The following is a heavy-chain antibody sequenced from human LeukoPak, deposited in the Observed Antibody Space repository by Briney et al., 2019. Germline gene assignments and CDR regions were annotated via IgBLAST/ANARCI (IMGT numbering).Heavy chain of an antibody. CDR1: GFTFSSYS. J-gene: IGHJ4*02. CDR2: ISSSSTI. CDR3: ARLNVITGTYY. Sequence: GGSLRLSCAASGFTFSSYSMNWVRQAPGKGLEWVSYISSSSTIYYADSVKGRFTISRDNAENTVYLQMNSLRAEDTAVYYCARLNVITGTYYWGQGTLVTVSS. D-gene: IGHD1-7*01. V-gene: IGHV3-48*01.